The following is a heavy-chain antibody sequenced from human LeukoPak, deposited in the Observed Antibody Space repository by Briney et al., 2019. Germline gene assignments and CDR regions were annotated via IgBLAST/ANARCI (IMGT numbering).Heavy chain of an antibody. J-gene: IGHJ5*02. V-gene: IGHV1-69*13. CDR3: ARDQAVSTGGWFDP. Sequence: GASVKVSCKASGGTFSSYAISWVRQAPGQGLEWMGGIIPIFGTANYAQKFQGRVTITADESTSTAYMELSSLRSEGTAVYYCARDQAVSTGGWFDPWGQGTLVTVSS. D-gene: IGHD4-17*01. CDR2: IIPIFGTA. CDR1: GGTFSSYA.